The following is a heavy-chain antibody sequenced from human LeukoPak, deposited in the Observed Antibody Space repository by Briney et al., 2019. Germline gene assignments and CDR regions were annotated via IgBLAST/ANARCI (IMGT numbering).Heavy chain of an antibody. D-gene: IGHD3-9*01. V-gene: IGHV1-2*02. J-gene: IGHJ4*02. CDR2: INPNSGGT. CDR3: ARDPLTRAGPDY. CDR1: GYTFTGYY. Sequence: AASVKVSCKASGYTFTGYYMHWVRQAPGQGLEWMGWINPNSGGTNYAQKFQGRVTMTRDTSISTAYMELSRLRSDDTAVYYCARDPLTRAGPDYWGQGTLVTVSS.